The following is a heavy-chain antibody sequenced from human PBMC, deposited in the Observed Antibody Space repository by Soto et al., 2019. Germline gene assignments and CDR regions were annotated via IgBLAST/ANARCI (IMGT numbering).Heavy chain of an antibody. CDR1: GFTFSSYT. V-gene: IGHV3-23*01. J-gene: IGHJ4*02. CDR3: AKSGGYNYGYQETDY. Sequence: GGSLRLSCAASGFTFSSYTMSWVRQAPGKGLEWVSGISGSGISTYSADSVKGRFTISRDNSKNTLYLQVNSLRAEDTAVYYCAKSGGYNYGYQETDYWGQGTLVTVSS. CDR2: ISGSGIST. D-gene: IGHD5-18*01.